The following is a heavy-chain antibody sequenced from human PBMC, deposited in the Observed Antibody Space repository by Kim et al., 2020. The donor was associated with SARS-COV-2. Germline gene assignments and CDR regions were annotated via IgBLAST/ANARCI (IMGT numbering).Heavy chain of an antibody. J-gene: IGHJ4*02. CDR1: GFTVSNNY. D-gene: IGHD3-3*01. CDR2: IHSDGST. V-gene: IGHV3-53*01. Sequence: GGSLRLSCAASGFTVSNNYMSWVRQAPGKGLEYVSVIHSDGSTYYADSVKGRFTISRDNSKNTLSLQMNSLRAEDTAFYHCVREGVPGVRFFDYWGQGTLVTVSS. CDR3: VREGVPGVRFFDY.